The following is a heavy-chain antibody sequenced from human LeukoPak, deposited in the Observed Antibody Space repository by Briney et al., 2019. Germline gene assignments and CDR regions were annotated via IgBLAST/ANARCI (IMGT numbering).Heavy chain of an antibody. D-gene: IGHD5-18*01. CDR2: IRYDGSNK. CDR1: GFTFSSYG. V-gene: IGHV3-30*02. Sequence: QPGGSLRLSCAASGFTFSSYGMHWVRQAPGKGLEWVAFIRYDGSNKCYADSVKGRFTISRDNSKNTLYLQMNSLRAEDTAVYYCATSVDTAMVDFDYWGQGTLVTVSS. J-gene: IGHJ4*02. CDR3: ATSVDTAMVDFDY.